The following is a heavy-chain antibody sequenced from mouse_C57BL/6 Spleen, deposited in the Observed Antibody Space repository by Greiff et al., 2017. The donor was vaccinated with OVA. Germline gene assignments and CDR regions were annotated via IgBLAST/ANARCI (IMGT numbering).Heavy chain of an antibody. CDR1: GYTFTSYW. Sequence: QVQLQQPGAELVMPGASVKLSCKASGYTFTSYWMHWVKQRPGQGLEWIGEIDPSDSYTNYNQKFKGKSTLTVDKSSSTAYMQLSSLTSEDSAVYDCALPSGYDDGFAYWGQGTLVTVSA. V-gene: IGHV1-69*01. CDR3: ALPSGYDDGFAY. D-gene: IGHD2-2*01. CDR2: IDPSDSYT. J-gene: IGHJ3*01.